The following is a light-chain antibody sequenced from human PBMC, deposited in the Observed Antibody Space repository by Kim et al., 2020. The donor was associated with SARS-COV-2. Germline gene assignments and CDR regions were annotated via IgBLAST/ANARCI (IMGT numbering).Light chain of an antibody. Sequence: PGKTARLTRGGNNIASETVHWYKQRHGQLPVLVVYYDRDRPSGIPERFSGSNSGNTATLTISRVEAGDEADYYCQVWDSTNDHPVFGGGTQLTVL. CDR3: QVWDSTNDHPV. CDR1: NIASET. CDR2: YDR. J-gene: IGLJ2*01. V-gene: IGLV3-21*03.